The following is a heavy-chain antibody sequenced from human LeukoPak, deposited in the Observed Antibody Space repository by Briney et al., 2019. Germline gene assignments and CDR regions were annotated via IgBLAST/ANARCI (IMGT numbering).Heavy chain of an antibody. Sequence: EASVKVSCKASGYTFTSYDINWVRQATGQGLEWMGWMNPNSGGTNYAQKFQGRVTMTRDTSISTAYMELSRLRSDDTAVYYCASYPSPPGDDAFDIWGQGTMVTVSS. V-gene: IGHV1-2*02. J-gene: IGHJ3*02. CDR3: ASYPSPPGDDAFDI. CDR2: MNPNSGGT. D-gene: IGHD3-10*01. CDR1: GYTFTSYD.